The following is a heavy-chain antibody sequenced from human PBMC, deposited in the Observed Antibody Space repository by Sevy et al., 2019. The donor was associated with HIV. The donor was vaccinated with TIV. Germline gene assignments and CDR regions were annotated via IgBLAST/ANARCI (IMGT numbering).Heavy chain of an antibody. CDR3: ARLSRNNVVVTGVRRDGFDV. Sequence: SETLSLTCTVSGGSISTYYWSWIRQPPGKGLQWIGYIYYTGKTNYNPSLQTPVTMSIDTSKNQCSLRLSSVTSADTAMYYCARLSRNNVVVTGVRRDGFDVWGQGTMVTVSS. V-gene: IGHV4-59*01. D-gene: IGHD2-21*02. CDR2: IYYTGKT. CDR1: GGSISTYY. J-gene: IGHJ3*01.